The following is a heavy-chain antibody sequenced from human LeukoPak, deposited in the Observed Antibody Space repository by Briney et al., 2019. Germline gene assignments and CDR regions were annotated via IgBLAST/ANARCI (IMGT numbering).Heavy chain of an antibody. CDR3: ARGLKYYYDSSGYLTSDY. D-gene: IGHD3-22*01. Sequence: PSETLSLTCTVSGGSISSYYWSWIRQPPGKGLEWIGYIYYSGSTNYNPSLKSRVTISVDTSKNQFSLKLSSVTAADTAVYYCARGLKYYYDSSGYLTSDYWGQGTLVTVSS. CDR2: IYYSGST. J-gene: IGHJ4*02. V-gene: IGHV4-59*01. CDR1: GGSISSYY.